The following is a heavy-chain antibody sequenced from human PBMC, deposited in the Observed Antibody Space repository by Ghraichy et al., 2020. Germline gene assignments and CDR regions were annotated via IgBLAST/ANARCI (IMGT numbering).Heavy chain of an antibody. CDR2: IYYSGST. Sequence: SETLSLTCTVSGGSISSYYWSWIRQPPGKGLEWIGYIYYSGSTNYNPSLKSRVTISVDTSKNQFSLKLSSVTAADTAVYYCARDRGGSYLRAYYYGMDVWGQGTTVTVSS. CDR1: GGSISSYY. CDR3: ARDRGGSYLRAYYYGMDV. J-gene: IGHJ6*02. V-gene: IGHV4-59*01. D-gene: IGHD3-22*01.